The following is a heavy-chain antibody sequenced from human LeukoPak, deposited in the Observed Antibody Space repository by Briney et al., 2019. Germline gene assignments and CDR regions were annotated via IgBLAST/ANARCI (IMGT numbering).Heavy chain of an antibody. CDR1: GFTFSSYA. CDR2: ISYDGSNK. Sequence: GGSLRLSCAASGFTFSSYAMHWVRQAPGKGLEWVAVISYDGSNKYYADSVKGRFTISRDNSKNTLYLQMNSLRAEDTAVYYCARDPLYCSSTSCYGSHFDYWGQGTLVTVSS. J-gene: IGHJ4*02. V-gene: IGHV3-30-3*01. D-gene: IGHD2-2*01. CDR3: ARDPLYCSSTSCYGSHFDY.